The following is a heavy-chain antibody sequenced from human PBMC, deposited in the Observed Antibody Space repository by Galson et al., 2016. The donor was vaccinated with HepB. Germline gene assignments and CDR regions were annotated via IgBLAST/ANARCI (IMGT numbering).Heavy chain of an antibody. J-gene: IGHJ4*02. Sequence: SLRLSCAASGFTFSSHNMTWVRQAPGKGLEWVSSIDDATEALWYADSVRGRVTIPRDIPTNTVYLQLRILRTDDTAVYFCAIHSSVGARLCFHHCGWRRRFPLTRNHHNNTVCIQRSVLGDEDAVVNCFARHRAFGARCYFVLGGPGTLVTVSS. CDR1: GFTFSSHN. D-gene: IGHD6-19*01. CDR2: IDDATEAL. V-gene: IGHV3-23*01. CDR3: AIHSSVGARLCFHHCGWRRRFPLTRNHHNNTVCIQRSVLGDEDAVVNCFARHRAFGARCYFVL.